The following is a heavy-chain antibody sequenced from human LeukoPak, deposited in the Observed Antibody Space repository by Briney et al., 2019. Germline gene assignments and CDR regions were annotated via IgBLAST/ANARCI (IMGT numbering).Heavy chain of an antibody. D-gene: IGHD5-24*01. CDR2: IYWDDDK. J-gene: IGHJ4*02. Sequence: SGPTLVKPTQTLTLTCTFSGFSLSTSGVGVGWIRQPPGKALEWLALIYWDDDKRYSPSLNSRLTITKDTSKNQVVLTMINMDPVDTATYYCAHIDLEFDYWGQGTLVTVSS. V-gene: IGHV2-5*02. CDR3: AHIDLEFDY. CDR1: GFSLSTSGVG.